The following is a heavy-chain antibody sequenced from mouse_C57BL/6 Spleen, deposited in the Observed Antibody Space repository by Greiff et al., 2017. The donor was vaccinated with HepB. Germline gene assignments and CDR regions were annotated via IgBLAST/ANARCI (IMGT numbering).Heavy chain of an antibody. CDR1: GYTFTDYN. V-gene: IGHV1-22*01. J-gene: IGHJ1*03. CDR2: INPNNGGT. D-gene: IGHD2-4*01. Sequence: VQLQQSGPELVKPGASVKMSCKASGYTFTDYNMHWVKQSHGKSLEWIGYINPNNGGTSYKQKFKGKATLTVNKSSSTAYMELRSLTSEDSAVYYCARDVLYYDYWYFDVWGTGTTVTVSS. CDR3: ARDVLYYDYWYFDV.